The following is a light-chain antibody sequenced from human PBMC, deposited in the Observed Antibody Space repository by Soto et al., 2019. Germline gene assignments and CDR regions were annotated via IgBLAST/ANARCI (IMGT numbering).Light chain of an antibody. V-gene: IGKV3-11*01. CDR2: DTS. J-gene: IGKJ3*01. CDR3: QQRSNWPFT. CDR1: QTVTKY. Sequence: EIVLTQAPTTLSFSPGERATLSCRASQTVTKYLAWYQQKPGQAPRLLSYDTSNRATGIPARFSGSGSGTDFTLTISGLHPDDFAVYFFQQRSNWPFTFGPGTTGDF.